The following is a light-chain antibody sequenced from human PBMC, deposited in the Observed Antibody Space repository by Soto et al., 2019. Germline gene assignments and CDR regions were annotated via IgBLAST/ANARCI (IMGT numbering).Light chain of an antibody. Sequence: QSVLTQPRSVSGSPGQSVTISCTGTSNDVGGYDYVSWYQQHPGKAPKLIIYDVSKWPSGVPDRFSGSKSGNTASLTISGLQAEDEADYYCCSYAGTYSYVFGTGTKVTVL. CDR3: CSYAGTYSYV. CDR2: DVS. CDR1: SNDVGGYDY. J-gene: IGLJ1*01. V-gene: IGLV2-11*01.